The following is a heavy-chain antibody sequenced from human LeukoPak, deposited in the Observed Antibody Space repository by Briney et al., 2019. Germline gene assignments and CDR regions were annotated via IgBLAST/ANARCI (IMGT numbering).Heavy chain of an antibody. Sequence: GRSLRLSCAASGFTFDDYAMNWVRQAPGEGLEWVSFISGSSNTIYYADSVRGRFTISRDNAKKSVYLQMNSLRAEDTAVYFCARGLLVVGSKKGNPGNYWGPGTLVAVSS. CDR1: GFTFDDYA. CDR3: ARGLLVVGSKKGNPGNY. J-gene: IGHJ4*02. V-gene: IGHV3-48*03. D-gene: IGHD1-14*01. CDR2: ISGSSNTI.